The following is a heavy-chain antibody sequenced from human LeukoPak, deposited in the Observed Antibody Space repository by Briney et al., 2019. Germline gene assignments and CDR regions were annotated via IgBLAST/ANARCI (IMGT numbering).Heavy chain of an antibody. Sequence: SVTVSCKASGGTFSSYAISWVRQAPGQGLEWMGRIIPILGIANYAQKFQGRVTITADKSTSTAYMELSSLRSEDTAVYYCSAAPDGANDYWGQGTLVTVCS. CDR1: GGTFSSYA. CDR2: IIPILGIA. V-gene: IGHV1-69*04. D-gene: IGHD4/OR15-4a*01. CDR3: SAAPDGANDY. J-gene: IGHJ4*02.